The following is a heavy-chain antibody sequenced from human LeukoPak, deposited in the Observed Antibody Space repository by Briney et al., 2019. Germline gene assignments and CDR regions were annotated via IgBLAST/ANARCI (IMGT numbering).Heavy chain of an antibody. CDR1: GYTFTGYY. V-gene: IGHV1-2*02. CDR3: ARGVDYVWGSYRYTGDWFDP. Sequence: ASVKVSCKASGYTFTGYYMHWVRQAPGQGLEWMGWINPNSGGTNYAQKFQGRVTVTRDTSISTAYMELSRLRSDDTAVYYCARGVDYVWGSYRYTGDWFDPWGQGTLVTVSS. J-gene: IGHJ5*02. D-gene: IGHD3-16*02. CDR2: INPNSGGT.